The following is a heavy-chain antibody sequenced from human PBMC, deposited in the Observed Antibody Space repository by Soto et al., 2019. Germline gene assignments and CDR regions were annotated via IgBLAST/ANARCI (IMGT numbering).Heavy chain of an antibody. CDR1: GFTFSSYA. V-gene: IGHV3-23*01. D-gene: IGHD2-2*01. Sequence: EVQLLESGGGLVQPGGSLRLSCAASGFTFSSYAMCWVRQSPGKGLELGSSISVRGDRTYYADSVKGRFTISRDNFRNTLHLQMNSLIAEDTAVYYCAKDGDSITRNKPLDYGGQGPLVTFSS. CDR2: ISVRGDRT. J-gene: IGHJ4*02. CDR3: AKDGDSITRNKPLDY.